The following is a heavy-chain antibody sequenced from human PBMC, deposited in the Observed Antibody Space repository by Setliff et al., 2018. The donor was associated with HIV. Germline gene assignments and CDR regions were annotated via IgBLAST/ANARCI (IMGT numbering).Heavy chain of an antibody. CDR1: GDSISSGGYY. CDR2: IHYSGSS. CDR3: ARGPPPSGMDV. Sequence: PSETLSLTCTVSGDSISSGGYYWSWIRQHPGKGLEWIGYIHYSGSSYYNPSLRSRVTISVDTSKNQFSLKLGSVTAADTAVYYCARGPPPSGMDVWGKGTSVTVS. V-gene: IGHV4-31*03. J-gene: IGHJ6*04.